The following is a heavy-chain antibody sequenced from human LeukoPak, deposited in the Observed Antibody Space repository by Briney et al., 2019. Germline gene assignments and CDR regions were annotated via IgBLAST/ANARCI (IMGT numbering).Heavy chain of an antibody. V-gene: IGHV3-23*01. CDR2: ISGSGGST. J-gene: IGHJ6*02. Sequence: AGGSLRLSCAASGFTFSSYAMSWVRQAPGKGLEWVSAISGSGGSTYYADSVKGRFTISRDNSKNTLYLQMNSLRAEDTAVYYCASGFSGSYSSKYYYYGMDVWGQGTTVTVSS. CDR1: GFTFSSYA. D-gene: IGHD3-10*01. CDR3: ASGFSGSYSSKYYYYGMDV.